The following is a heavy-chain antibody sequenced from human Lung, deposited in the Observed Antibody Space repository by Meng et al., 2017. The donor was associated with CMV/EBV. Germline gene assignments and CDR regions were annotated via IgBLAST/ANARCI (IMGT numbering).Heavy chain of an antibody. J-gene: IGHJ6*01. Sequence: ESXKISXAASGFTFSSYDMHWVRQATGKGLEWVSAIGTAGDTYYPGSVKGRFTISRENAKNSLYLQMNSLRAGDTAVYYCARARAGRGDYYYYYGMDFWGQGTXVTGAS. V-gene: IGHV3-13*01. CDR2: IGTAGDT. D-gene: IGHD6-13*01. CDR3: ARARAGRGDYYYYYGMDF. CDR1: GFTFSSYD.